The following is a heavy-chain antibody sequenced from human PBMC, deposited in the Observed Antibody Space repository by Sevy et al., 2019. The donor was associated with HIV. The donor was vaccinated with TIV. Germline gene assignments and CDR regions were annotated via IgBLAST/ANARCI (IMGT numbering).Heavy chain of an antibody. CDR2: MNPNSGNT. CDR3: ARMSGYCSGGSCHYYYYGMDV. Sequence: ASVKVSCKASGYTFTSYDTNWVRQATGQGLEWMGWMNPNSGNTGYAQKFQGRVTMTRNTSISTAYMELSSLRSEDTAVYYCARMSGYCSGGSCHYYYYGMDVWGQGTTVTVSS. D-gene: IGHD2-15*01. V-gene: IGHV1-8*01. CDR1: GYTFTSYD. J-gene: IGHJ6*02.